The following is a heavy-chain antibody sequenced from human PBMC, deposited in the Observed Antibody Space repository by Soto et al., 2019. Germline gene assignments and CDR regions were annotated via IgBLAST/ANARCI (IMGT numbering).Heavy chain of an antibody. Sequence: SETLSLTCTVSGGSISSSSYYWGWIRQPPGKGLEWIGSIYYSGSTYYNPSLKSRVTISVDTSKNQFSLKLSSVTAADTAVYYCARNFEVVAAAINWFDPWGQGTLVTGSA. CDR1: GGSISSSSYY. CDR2: IYYSGST. D-gene: IGHD2-2*01. V-gene: IGHV4-39*01. CDR3: ARNFEVVAAAINWFDP. J-gene: IGHJ5*02.